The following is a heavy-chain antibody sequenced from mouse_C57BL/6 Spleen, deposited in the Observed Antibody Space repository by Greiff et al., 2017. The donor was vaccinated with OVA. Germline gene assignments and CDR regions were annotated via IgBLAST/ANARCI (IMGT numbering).Heavy chain of an antibody. D-gene: IGHD1-3*01. J-gene: IGHJ2*01. V-gene: IGHV1-50*01. CDR3: ARSGAQGY. CDR2: IDPSDSYT. Sequence: QVQLQQPGAELVKPGASVKLSCKASGYTFTSYWMQWVKQRPGQGLEWIGEIDPSDSYTNYNQKFKGKATLTVGTSSSTAYMQLSSLTSEDSAVYYCARSGAQGYWGQGTTLTVSS. CDR1: GYTFTSYW.